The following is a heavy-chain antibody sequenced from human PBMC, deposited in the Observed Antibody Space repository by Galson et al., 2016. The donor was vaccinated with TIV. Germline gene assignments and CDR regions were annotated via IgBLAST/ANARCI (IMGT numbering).Heavy chain of an antibody. D-gene: IGHD1-1*01. J-gene: IGHJ4*02. CDR1: GYIFINYY. Sequence: SVKVSCKASGYIFINYYIHWVRQAPGQGLEWLGWFNPDSGATQYAQKFQGRVTMTRDTSISTAYMELRRLISDDTAVYYCARDPGYFVYWGQGTLVTVSS. CDR3: ARDPGYFVY. CDR2: FNPDSGAT. V-gene: IGHV1-2*02.